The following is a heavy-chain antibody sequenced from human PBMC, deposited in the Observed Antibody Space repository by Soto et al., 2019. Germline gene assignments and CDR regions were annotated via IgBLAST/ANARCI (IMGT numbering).Heavy chain of an antibody. J-gene: IGHJ3*02. V-gene: IGHV1-2*04. D-gene: IGHD3-22*01. CDR2: INPNSGGT. Sequence: ASVKVSCKASGYTFTGYYMHWVRQAPGQGLEWMGWINPNSGGTNYAQKFQGWVTMTRDTSISTAYMELSRLRSDDTAVYYCAREKYYYYSSGYSRDAFDSWGQGTMVTVSS. CDR3: AREKYYYYSSGYSRDAFDS. CDR1: GYTFTGYY.